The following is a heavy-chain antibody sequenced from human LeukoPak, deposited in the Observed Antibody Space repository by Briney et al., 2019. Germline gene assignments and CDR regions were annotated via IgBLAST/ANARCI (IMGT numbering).Heavy chain of an antibody. CDR2: VYPTNSET. D-gene: IGHD5-12*01. V-gene: IGHV5-51*01. J-gene: IGHJ4*02. CDR1: GYIFTNYW. CDR3: ARHRYSGSDTQGFDY. Sequence: GESLKISCKGSGYIFTNYWIAWVRQMPGKGLEWMGIVYPTNSETRYSPSFQGRVTISADKSSSTGYLQWSSLKASDTAMYYCARHRYSGSDTQGFDYWGQGTLVTVSS.